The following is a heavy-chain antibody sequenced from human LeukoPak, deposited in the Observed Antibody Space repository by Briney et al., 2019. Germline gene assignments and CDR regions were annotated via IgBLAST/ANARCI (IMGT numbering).Heavy chain of an antibody. V-gene: IGHV3-30*04. CDR1: GFTFSSYA. CDR2: ISYDGSNK. CDR3: ARDPIKLRWIQLWKPPGYYFDY. D-gene: IGHD5-18*01. J-gene: IGHJ4*02. Sequence: GGSLRLSCAASGFTFSSYAMHWVRQAPGKGLEWVAVISYDGSNKYYADSVKGRFTIPRDNSKNTLYLQMNSLRAEDTAVYYCARDPIKLRWIQLWKPPGYYFDYWGQGTLVTVSS.